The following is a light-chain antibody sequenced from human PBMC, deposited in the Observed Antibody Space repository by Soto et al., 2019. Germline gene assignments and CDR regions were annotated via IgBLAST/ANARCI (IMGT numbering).Light chain of an antibody. Sequence: DIQLTQSPSFLSASVGDRFTITCRASQGISSYLAWYQQKPGKAPKLLIYAASTLQSGVPARFSGSGSGTEFTLTISSLKSEDFAAYYCQQYNNWPTITFGHGTRLEI. CDR2: AAS. J-gene: IGKJ5*01. CDR1: QGISSY. CDR3: QQYNNWPTIT. V-gene: IGKV1-9*01.